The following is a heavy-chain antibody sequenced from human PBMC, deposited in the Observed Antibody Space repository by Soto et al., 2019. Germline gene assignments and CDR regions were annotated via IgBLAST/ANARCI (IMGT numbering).Heavy chain of an antibody. D-gene: IGHD1-26*01. CDR3: ARLLTEGATYREDAFDM. V-gene: IGHV1-18*01. J-gene: IGHJ3*02. Sequence: QLQLVQSGGEVKTPGASVKVSCTTSGYTFTSHGISWVRQAPGQGLEWMGWISTYNGKTDYAQKFQGGVTMTADTRTSTGYMEVRSLRSDDTAVDYCARLLTEGATYREDAFDMWGQGTKVTVSS. CDR1: GYTFTSHG. CDR2: ISTYNGKT.